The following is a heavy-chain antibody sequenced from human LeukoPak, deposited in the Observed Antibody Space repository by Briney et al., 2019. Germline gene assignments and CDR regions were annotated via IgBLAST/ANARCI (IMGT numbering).Heavy chain of an antibody. D-gene: IGHD5-12*01. CDR3: ARAIRMGRLYYYYYMDV. V-gene: IGHV4-34*01. J-gene: IGHJ6*03. CDR2: INHSGST. CDR1: GGSFSGYY. Sequence: SETLSLTCAVYGGSFSGYYWSWIRQPPGKELEWIGEINHSGSTKYNPSLKRRVTISVDPSKNQFSLKLSSVTATDTAVYYCARAIRMGRLYYYYYMDVWGKGTTVTISS.